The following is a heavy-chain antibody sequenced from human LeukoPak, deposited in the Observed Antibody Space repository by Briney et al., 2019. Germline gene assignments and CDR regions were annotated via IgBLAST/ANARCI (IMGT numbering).Heavy chain of an antibody. J-gene: IGHJ4*02. CDR2: ISYDGSNK. CDR1: GFTFSSYA. V-gene: IGHV3-30*04. Sequence: GGSLRLSCAASGFTFSSYAMHWVRQAPGKGLEWVAVISYDGSNKYYADSVKGRFTISRDNSKNTLYLQMNSLRAEDTAVYYCARADFDSNDYGRGLLTAYFDYWGQGTLVTVSS. D-gene: IGHD3-22*01. CDR3: ARADFDSNDYGRGLLTAYFDY.